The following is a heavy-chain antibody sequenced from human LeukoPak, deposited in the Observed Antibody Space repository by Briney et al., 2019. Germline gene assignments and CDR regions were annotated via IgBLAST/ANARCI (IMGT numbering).Heavy chain of an antibody. CDR2: ISGSGGGT. D-gene: IGHD1-14*01. J-gene: IGHJ4*02. V-gene: IGHV3-23*01. CDR3: AKAMISAVLTTRFDS. CDR1: GFTFSSYS. Sequence: GGSLRLSCAASGFTFSSYSMTWVRQAPGKGLEWVSAISGSGGGTYYADSVKGRFTISRDNSKNTLYLQMNSLRAEDTALYYCAKAMISAVLTTRFDSWGQGTLVTVSS.